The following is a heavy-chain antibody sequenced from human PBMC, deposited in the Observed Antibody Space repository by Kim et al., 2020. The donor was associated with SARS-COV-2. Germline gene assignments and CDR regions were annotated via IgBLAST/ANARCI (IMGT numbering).Heavy chain of an antibody. CDR3: ARDPIAAAGEGGENWFDP. D-gene: IGHD6-13*01. CDR1: GYTFTGYY. V-gene: IGHV1-2*02. Sequence: ASVKVSCKASGYTFTGYYMHWVRQAPGQGLEWMGWINPNSGGTNYAQKFQGRVTMTRDTSISTAYMELSRLRSDDTAVYYCARDPIAAAGEGGENWFDPWGQGTLVTVSS. J-gene: IGHJ5*02. CDR2: INPNSGGT.